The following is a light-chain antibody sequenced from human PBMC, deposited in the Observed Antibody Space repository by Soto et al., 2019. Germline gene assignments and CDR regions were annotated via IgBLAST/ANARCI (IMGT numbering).Light chain of an antibody. Sequence: AIQMTQSPSSLSASVGDRVTITCRASQGIRNELGWYQQKPGKAPKLLIYAASTLQTGVPSGFSGSGSGTDFTLTISSLQPEDFATYYCLQDYDFPRTFGPGTKVDIK. J-gene: IGKJ3*01. CDR3: LQDYDFPRT. CDR2: AAS. CDR1: QGIRNE. V-gene: IGKV1-6*01.